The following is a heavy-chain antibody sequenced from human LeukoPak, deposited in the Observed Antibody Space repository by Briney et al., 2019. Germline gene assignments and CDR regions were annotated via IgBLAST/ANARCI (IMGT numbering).Heavy chain of an antibody. J-gene: IGHJ4*02. CDR3: ARDRAYYGSGRNFDY. V-gene: IGHV4-61*02. Sequence: SETLSLTCTVSGGSISSGSYYWSWIRQPAGKGLEWIGRIYTSGSTNYNPSLKSRVTISVDTSKNQFSLKLSSVTAADTAVYYCARDRAYYGSGRNFDYWGQGTLVTVSS. D-gene: IGHD3-10*01. CDR1: GGSISSGSYY. CDR2: IYTSGST.